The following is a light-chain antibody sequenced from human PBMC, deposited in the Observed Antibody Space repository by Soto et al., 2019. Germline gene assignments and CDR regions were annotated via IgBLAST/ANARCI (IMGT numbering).Light chain of an antibody. V-gene: IGKV1-39*01. CDR3: QQTYNSPRT. CDR1: QTIDNY. CDR2: ATS. Sequence: DIQMTQSPSSLSASVGDRVTITCRASQTIDNYLNWYQQKPGKAPKILISATSTLQRGVPSRFSGSGSGTDFTLTISSLQPEDFATYFCQQTYNSPRTFDQGTKVEIK. J-gene: IGKJ1*01.